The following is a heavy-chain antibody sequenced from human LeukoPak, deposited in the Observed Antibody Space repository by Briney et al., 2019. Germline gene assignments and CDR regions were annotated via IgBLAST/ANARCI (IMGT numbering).Heavy chain of an antibody. D-gene: IGHD3-22*01. J-gene: IGHJ4*02. CDR1: GVTVSSNH. CDR3: ARENDDYDSSGPLDY. V-gene: IGHV3-53*05. Sequence: GGSLRLSCAVSGVTVSSNHMSWVRQAPGKGLEWVSAIYSGGGTYYADSVKGRFTLSRDNSKNTLYLQMNSLRAEDTAVYYCARENDDYDSSGPLDYWGQGTLVTVSS. CDR2: IYSGGGT.